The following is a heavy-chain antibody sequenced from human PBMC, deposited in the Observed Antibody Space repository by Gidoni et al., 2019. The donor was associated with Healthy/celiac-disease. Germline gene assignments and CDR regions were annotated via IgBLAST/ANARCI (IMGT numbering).Heavy chain of an antibody. V-gene: IGHV3-30*18. J-gene: IGHJ4*02. D-gene: IGHD3-22*01. CDR3: AKVVDYYDSSGYSYFDY. CDR2: ISYDGSNK. Sequence: QVQLVESGGGVVQPGRSLRLSCAASGFTLRSLGMHWVRQAPGKGLEWVAVISYDGSNKYYADSVKGRFTISRDNSKNTLYLQMNSLRAEDTAVYYCAKVVDYYDSSGYSYFDYWGQGTLVTVSS. CDR1: GFTLRSLG.